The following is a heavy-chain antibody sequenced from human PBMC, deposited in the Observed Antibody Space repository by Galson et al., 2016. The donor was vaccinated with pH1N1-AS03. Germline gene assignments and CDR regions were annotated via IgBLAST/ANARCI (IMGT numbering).Heavy chain of an antibody. Sequence: SLRLSCAASGFTINNNYMSWVRQAPGKGLEWVSVIYGGGDTFYADSVKGRFTISRDTSKNTVYLQMNSLRVEDTAVDYCAREPWGTTQGEYWGQGTLVTVSS. CDR3: AREPWGTTQGEY. J-gene: IGHJ4*02. V-gene: IGHV3-53*01. CDR1: GFTINNNY. CDR2: IYGGGDT. D-gene: IGHD1-1*01.